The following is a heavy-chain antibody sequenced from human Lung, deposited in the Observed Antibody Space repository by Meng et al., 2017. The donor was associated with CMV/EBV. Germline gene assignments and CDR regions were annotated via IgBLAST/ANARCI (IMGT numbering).Heavy chain of an antibody. J-gene: IGHJ4*02. V-gene: IGHV4-34*01. CDR2: INHSGST. D-gene: IGHD4-17*01. CDR3: ARGRKGLPGDYQGNY. CDR1: GGSFSGYY. Sequence: TLSLTCAVYGGSFSGYYWSWIRQPPGKGLEWIGEINHSGSTNYNPSLKSRVTISVDTSKNQFSLKLSSVTAADTAVYYCARGRKGLPGDYQGNYWGQGTLVTVSS.